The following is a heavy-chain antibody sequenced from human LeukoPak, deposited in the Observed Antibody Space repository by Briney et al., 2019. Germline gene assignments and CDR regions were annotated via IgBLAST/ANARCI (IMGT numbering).Heavy chain of an antibody. CDR2: ISSSGSTI. V-gene: IGHV3-11*01. D-gene: IGHD3-22*01. Sequence: GGSLTLSCAASGFTFSDYYMNWIRQAPGKGLEWVSYISSSGSTIYYADSLKGRFTISRDNAKNSLYLQMNSLRAEDTALYYCARLPDYYDSSGYYRHFDYWGQGTLVTVSS. J-gene: IGHJ4*02. CDR1: GFTFSDYY. CDR3: ARLPDYYDSSGYYRHFDY.